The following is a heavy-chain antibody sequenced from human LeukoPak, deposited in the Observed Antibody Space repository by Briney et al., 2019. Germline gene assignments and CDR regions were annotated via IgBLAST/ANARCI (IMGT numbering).Heavy chain of an antibody. CDR1: GFTFSSYW. V-gene: IGHV3-7*01. J-gene: IGHJ6*02. Sequence: PGGSLRLSCAASGFTFSSYWMSWVRQAPGKGLEWVANIKQVGSEKYYVDSVKGRFTISRDNAKNSLYLQMNSLRAEDTAVYYCASGDYASMIPRYGMDVWGQGTTVTVSS. D-gene: IGHD4-17*01. CDR3: ASGDYASMIPRYGMDV. CDR2: IKQVGSEK.